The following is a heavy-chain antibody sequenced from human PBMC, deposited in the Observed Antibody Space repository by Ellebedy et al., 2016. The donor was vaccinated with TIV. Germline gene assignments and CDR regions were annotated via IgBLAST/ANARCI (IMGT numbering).Heavy chain of an antibody. CDR3: ARDNWGTDY. CDR2: ISSDGAFT. CDR1: GLSFSDYW. Sequence: GESLKISCEVSGLSFSDYWFYWVRQAPGKGLVWVSRISSDGAFTMYAESVKGRFTFSRDNARNTLFLQMDSLRVEDTAVYYCARDNWGTDYWGQGSLVTVSA. D-gene: IGHD7-27*01. J-gene: IGHJ4*02. V-gene: IGHV3-74*03.